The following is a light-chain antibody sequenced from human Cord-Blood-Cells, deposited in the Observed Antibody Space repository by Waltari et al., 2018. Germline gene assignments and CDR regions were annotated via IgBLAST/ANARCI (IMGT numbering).Light chain of an antibody. J-gene: IGKJ1*01. Sequence: DIQMTQSPSTLSASVGDRVTINCKSSQSVLYSSNNKNYLAWYQQKPGQPPKLLIYWASTRESGVPDRFSGSGSGTDFTLTISSLQAEDVAVYYCQQYYSTPWTFGQGTKVEIK. CDR2: WAS. CDR1: QSVLYSSNNKNY. CDR3: QQYYSTPWT. V-gene: IGKV4-1*01.